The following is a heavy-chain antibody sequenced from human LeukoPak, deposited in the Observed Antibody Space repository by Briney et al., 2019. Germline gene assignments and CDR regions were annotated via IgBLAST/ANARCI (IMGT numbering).Heavy chain of an antibody. CDR3: ARNKHNWFDP. CDR2: INTNTGNP. V-gene: IGHV7-4-1*02. Sequence: GPVKVSCKASGYTFTNFYLHWVRQAPGQGLEWMGWINTNTGNPTYAQGFTGRFVFSLDTSVSAAYLQISSLKAEDTAVYYCARNKHNWFDPWGQGTLVTVSS. J-gene: IGHJ5*02. D-gene: IGHD1/OR15-1a*01. CDR1: GYTFTNFY.